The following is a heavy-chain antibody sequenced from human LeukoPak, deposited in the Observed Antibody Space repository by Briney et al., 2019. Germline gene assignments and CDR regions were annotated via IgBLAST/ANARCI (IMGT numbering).Heavy chain of an antibody. CDR3: ARDGSPYYYGSGSYNWFDP. D-gene: IGHD3-10*01. CDR2: ISAYNGNT. V-gene: IGHV1-18*04. CDR1: GYTFTSCG. J-gene: IGHJ5*02. Sequence: GASVKVSCKASGYTFTSCGISWVRQAPGQGLEWMGWISAYNGNTNYAQKLQGRVTMTTDTSTSTAYMELRSLRSDDTAVYYCARDGSPYYYGSGSYNWFDPWGQGTLVTVSS.